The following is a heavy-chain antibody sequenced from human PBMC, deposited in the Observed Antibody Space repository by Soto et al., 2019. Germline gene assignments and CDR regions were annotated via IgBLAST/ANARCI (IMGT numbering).Heavy chain of an antibody. CDR2: IFSSDSSA. CDR3: ARQPEGLENWFDP. J-gene: IGHJ5*02. V-gene: IGHV5-51*01. CDR1: GFTFTSYS. Sequence: PGESLKISCKASGFTFTSYSLGWVRHMPGKGLQWMGNIFSSDSSARYSPSFVGQVTISVDRSINTAYLQWSSLKASDTAMYYCARQPEGLENWFDPWGQGTLVTVSS.